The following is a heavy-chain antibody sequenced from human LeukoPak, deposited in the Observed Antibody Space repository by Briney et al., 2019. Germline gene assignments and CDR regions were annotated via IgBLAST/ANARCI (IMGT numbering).Heavy chain of an antibody. Sequence: GGSLRPSCAASGFTFSDSYMAWIRQAPGKGLDWVSYISNIANTIYYADSVKGRFTISRDNAKNSLSLQMNSLRAEDTAVYYCARSPTPYHHNYPTPGAFDIWGQGTVVTVSS. J-gene: IGHJ3*02. D-gene: IGHD2-15*01. CDR2: ISNIANTI. CDR3: ARSPTPYHHNYPTPGAFDI. CDR1: GFTFSDSY. V-gene: IGHV3-11*01.